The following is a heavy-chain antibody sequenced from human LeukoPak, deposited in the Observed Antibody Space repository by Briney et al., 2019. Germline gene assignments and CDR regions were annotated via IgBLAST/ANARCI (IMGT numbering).Heavy chain of an antibody. CDR2: TYYRSKWYN. J-gene: IGHJ6*02. V-gene: IGHV6-1*01. Sequence: SQTLSLTCAISGDSVSSNSAAWNWIRQSPSRGLEWLGRTYYRSKWYNDYAVSVKSRITINPDTSKNQFSLQLNSVTPEDTAVYYCARETAYHNWNDVGDFGYYGMDVWGQGTTVTVSS. CDR3: ARETAYHNWNDVGDFGYYGMDV. CDR1: GDSVSSNSAA. D-gene: IGHD1-20*01.